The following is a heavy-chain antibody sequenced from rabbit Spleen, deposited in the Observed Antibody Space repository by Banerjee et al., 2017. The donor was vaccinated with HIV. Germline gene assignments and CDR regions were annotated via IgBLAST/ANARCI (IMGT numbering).Heavy chain of an antibody. CDR1: GFSFNSSDY. V-gene: IGHV1S40*01. Sequence: QSLEESGGDLVKPGASLTLTCTASGFSFNSSDYMCWVRQAPGKGLEWIACIDTNDGDTDYANWPKGRFTISKTSSTTVTLQMTSLTAADTATYFCARNYVNAFDPWGPGTLVTVS. D-gene: IGHD1-1*01. J-gene: IGHJ2*01. CDR3: ARNYVNAFDP. CDR2: IDTNDGDT.